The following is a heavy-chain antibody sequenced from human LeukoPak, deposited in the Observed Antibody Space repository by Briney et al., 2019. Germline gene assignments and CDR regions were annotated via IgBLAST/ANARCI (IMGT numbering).Heavy chain of an antibody. J-gene: IGHJ3*02. Sequence: TSETLSLTCTVSGGSISSYYWSWIRQPPGKGLEWVGDIYYSGSTNYNPSLKSRVTISVDPSKNQFSLKLSSVTAADTAVYYCARVIRSRDAFDIWGQGTMVTVSS. CDR2: IYYSGST. D-gene: IGHD1-26*01. V-gene: IGHV4-59*01. CDR3: ARVIRSRDAFDI. CDR1: GGSISSYY.